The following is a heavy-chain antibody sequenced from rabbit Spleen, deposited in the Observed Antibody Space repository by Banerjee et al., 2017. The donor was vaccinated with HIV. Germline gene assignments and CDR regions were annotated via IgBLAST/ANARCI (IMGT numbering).Heavy chain of an antibody. D-gene: IGHD1-1*01. CDR2: INAATAKP. V-gene: IGHV1S40*01. J-gene: IGHJ2*01. CDR1: GVSFSSDQY. CDR3: ARNYVNVFDP. Sequence: QSLEESGGDLVKPGASLTLTCTASGVSFSSDQYMCWVRQAPGKGLEWIACINAATAKPVYATWAKGRFTISRTSSTTVTLRMTSLTAADTATYFCARNYVNVFDPWGPGTLVTVS.